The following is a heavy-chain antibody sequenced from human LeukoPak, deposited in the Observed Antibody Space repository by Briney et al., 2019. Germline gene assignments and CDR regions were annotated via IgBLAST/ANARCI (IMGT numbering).Heavy chain of an antibody. CDR3: VKDFVGVEEF. CDR1: GFTFSSYG. CDR2: IWYDRSNK. D-gene: IGHD3-16*01. V-gene: IGHV3-33*03. Sequence: GGSLRLSCAASGFTFSSYGMHWVRQAPGKGLEWVAVIWYDRSNKYYADSVRGRFTISRDIAKNTLYLQMNSLRPEDTAVYHCVKDFVGVEEFWGQGTLVTVSS. J-gene: IGHJ4*02.